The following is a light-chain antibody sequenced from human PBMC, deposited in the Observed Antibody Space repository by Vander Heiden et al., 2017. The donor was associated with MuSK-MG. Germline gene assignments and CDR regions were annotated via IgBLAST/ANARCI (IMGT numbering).Light chain of an antibody. Sequence: SYELTQPPSVSVSPGQTASITCSGDKLGDKYVWWYQQKPGQSPVLVISQHIKQPSGVPERFSDSSSGNTATLTISGTQAIDEADYYCQTWDTNTVIFGGGTKLTVL. CDR3: QTWDTNTVI. V-gene: IGLV3-1*01. CDR2: QHI. J-gene: IGLJ2*01. CDR1: KLGDKY.